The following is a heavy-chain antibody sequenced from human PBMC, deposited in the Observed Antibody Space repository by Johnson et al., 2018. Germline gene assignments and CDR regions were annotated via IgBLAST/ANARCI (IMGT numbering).Heavy chain of an antibody. CDR3: AREVSAVGIAPAEYFQH. CDR2: IIPMFGTT. J-gene: IGHJ1*01. D-gene: IGHD6-13*01. V-gene: IGHV1-69*01. Sequence: QVRLVQSGAEVKKPGSSVKVSCKASGGTFSSYAISWVRQAPGQGLEWMGGIIPMFGTTNYAQKFKGRVTIIADESTSTAYMALSSLRSEDTAVYYCAREVSAVGIAPAEYFQHWGQGTLVTVSS. CDR1: GGTFSSYA.